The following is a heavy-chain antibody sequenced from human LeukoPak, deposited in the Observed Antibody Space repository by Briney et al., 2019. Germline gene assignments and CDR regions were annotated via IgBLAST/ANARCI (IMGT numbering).Heavy chain of an antibody. J-gene: IGHJ4*02. Sequence: PSETLSLTRTVSGGSISSYYWSWIRQPPGKGLEWIGYIYYSGSTNYNPSLKSRVTISVDTSKNQFSLKLSSVTAADTAVYYCARQTWFGELFLWGQGTLVTVSS. CDR3: ARQTWFGELFL. V-gene: IGHV4-59*01. CDR2: IYYSGST. D-gene: IGHD3-10*01. CDR1: GGSISSYY.